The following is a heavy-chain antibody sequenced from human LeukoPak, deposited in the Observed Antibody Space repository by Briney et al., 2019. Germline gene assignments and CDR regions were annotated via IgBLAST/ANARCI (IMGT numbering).Heavy chain of an antibody. V-gene: IGHV3-23*01. CDR3: AALPFSGVDY. CDR1: GFTFNSFA. J-gene: IGHJ4*02. Sequence: PGGSLRLSCAASGFTFNSFAMNWVRQTPGKGLEWVSSVTGHGGSTYIADSVRGRFTISRDNSKNTLFLQMNSLRVDDTAIYYCAALPFSGVDYWGQGTLVTVSS. CDR2: VTGHGGST. D-gene: IGHD3-10*01.